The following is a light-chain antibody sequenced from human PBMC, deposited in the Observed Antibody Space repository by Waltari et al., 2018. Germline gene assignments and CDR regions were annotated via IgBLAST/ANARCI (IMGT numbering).Light chain of an antibody. V-gene: IGLV2-14*03. Sequence: QSALAQPASVSGIPGQSISIPCTGTSSDLGAYNYVSWYQQHSGKAPKVILYDVPYRPSGISNRFSGSKSGNTASLTIYGLQAEDEAYYYCSSYTSNISWVFGGGTKLTVL. J-gene: IGLJ3*02. CDR1: SSDLGAYNY. CDR2: DVP. CDR3: SSYTSNISWV.